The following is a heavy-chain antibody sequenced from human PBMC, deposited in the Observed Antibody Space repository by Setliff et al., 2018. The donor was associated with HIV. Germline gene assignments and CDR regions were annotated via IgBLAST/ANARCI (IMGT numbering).Heavy chain of an antibody. CDR3: ATQRDIVMVPGQGGFDI. CDR1: GGTFSSYV. Sequence: ASVKVSCKASGGTFSSYVINWVRQAPGQGLEWMGRISVYNGNTIYAQKLQGRVIMTTDTSTSTAYMELRSLRSDDTAMYYCATQRDIVMVPGQGGFDIWAQGTMVTVSS. D-gene: IGHD2-2*01. J-gene: IGHJ3*02. CDR2: ISVYNGNT. V-gene: IGHV1-18*01.